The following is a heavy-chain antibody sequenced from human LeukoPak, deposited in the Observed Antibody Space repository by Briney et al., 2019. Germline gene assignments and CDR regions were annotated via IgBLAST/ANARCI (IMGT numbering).Heavy chain of an antibody. D-gene: IGHD2-2*02. J-gene: IGHJ3*02. CDR3: AKDRTHYTYNPDDAFDI. Sequence: GGSLRLSCAASGFTFSSYSMNWVRQAPGKGLEWVSSISSSISYIYYADSVKRRFTISRDNSKNTLFLQMNSLRVEDTAVYYCAKDRTHYTYNPDDAFDIWGQGTMVTVSS. V-gene: IGHV3-21*01. CDR2: ISSSISYI. CDR1: GFTFSSYS.